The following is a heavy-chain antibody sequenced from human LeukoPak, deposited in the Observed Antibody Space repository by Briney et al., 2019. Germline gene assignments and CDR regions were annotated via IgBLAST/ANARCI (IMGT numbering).Heavy chain of an antibody. CDR1: GFTFRAYS. J-gene: IGHJ4*02. Sequence: GGSLRLSCAASGFTFRAYSMHCVRHAPGRGLEWVSPINSDGTTTAYADSVKGRFTISRDNAKNTLYLQVNSLRAEDTAVYFCARDYCSGGTCHYSDYWGQGTLVTVSS. CDR3: ARDYCSGGTCHYSDY. V-gene: IGHV3-74*01. CDR2: INSDGTTT. D-gene: IGHD2-15*01.